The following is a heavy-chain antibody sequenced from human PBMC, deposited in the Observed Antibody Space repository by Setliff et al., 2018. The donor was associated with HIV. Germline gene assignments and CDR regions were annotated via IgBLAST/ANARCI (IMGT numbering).Heavy chain of an antibody. D-gene: IGHD3-3*01. CDR2: IIPAFGTA. CDR1: GGTFSSYA. CDR3: ARDLGSITIFGVVIQGAFDM. Sequence: ASVKVSCKTSGGTFSSYAVSWVRQAPGQGLEWMGGIIPAFGTANYAQKFQGRVTITTDESTSTAYMELSSLRFEDTAVYYCARDLGSITIFGVVIQGAFDMWGQGTMVTVSS. V-gene: IGHV1-69*05. J-gene: IGHJ3*02.